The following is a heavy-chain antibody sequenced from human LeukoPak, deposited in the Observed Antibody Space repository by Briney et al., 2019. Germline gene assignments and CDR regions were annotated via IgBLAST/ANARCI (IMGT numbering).Heavy chain of an antibody. D-gene: IGHD7-27*01. CDR3: ARDLTGRRTSYYYYGMDV. Sequence: GGSLRLSCPASGFTFKTYAMHWVRQAPGKGLEWVAVISYDGSSKSYANSVKGRFTISRDNSKNTLYLQMNSLRAEDTAVYYCARDLTGRRTSYYYYGMDVWGQGTTDTVSS. J-gene: IGHJ6*02. V-gene: IGHV3-30*14. CDR2: ISYDGSSK. CDR1: GFTFKTYA.